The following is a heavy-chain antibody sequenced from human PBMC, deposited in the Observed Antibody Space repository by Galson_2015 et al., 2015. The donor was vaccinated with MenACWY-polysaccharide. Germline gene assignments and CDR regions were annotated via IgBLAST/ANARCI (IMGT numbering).Heavy chain of an antibody. CDR1: GFTVRTNH. J-gene: IGHJ2*01. CDR2: FCSGGTT. CDR3: ARDWRDPILKDRKQYWYYDL. Sequence: SLRLSCAASGFTVRTNHINWVRQAPGKGLEWVSVFCSGGTTYFADSVKGRFSISRDNSKNTLYLQMNSLRAEDTAVYYCARDWRDPILKDRKQYWYYDLWGRGTLVTVSS. V-gene: IGHV3-66*01. D-gene: IGHD2-8*01.